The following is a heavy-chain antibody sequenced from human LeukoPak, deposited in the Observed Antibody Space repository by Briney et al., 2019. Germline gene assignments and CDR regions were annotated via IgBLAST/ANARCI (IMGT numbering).Heavy chain of an antibody. CDR1: GYTFSSYG. J-gene: IGHJ4*02. D-gene: IGHD5-12*01. V-gene: IGHV1-18*01. CDR3: ARDDALVATGSFDY. Sequence: ASVKVSCKASGYTFSSYGINWVRQAPGQGLEWMGWISDYNGNTNYAQKLQGRVTMTTDTSTSTAYMELRSPRSDDTAVYYCARDDALVATGSFDYWGQGTLVTVSS. CDR2: ISDYNGNT.